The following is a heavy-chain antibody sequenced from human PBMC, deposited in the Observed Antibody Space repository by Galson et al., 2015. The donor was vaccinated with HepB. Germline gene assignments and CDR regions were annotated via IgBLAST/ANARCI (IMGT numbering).Heavy chain of an antibody. Sequence: SVKVSCKVSGGTFSSYGITWVRQAPGQGLEWMAVITPIIGTTHYAQKFEGRVTLTADKSTNIAYLELNSLRSEDTAVYYCARKVGATISWFDPWGQGTLVAVNS. CDR2: ITPIIGTT. CDR3: ARKVGATISWFDP. D-gene: IGHD1-26*01. CDR1: GGTFSSYG. J-gene: IGHJ5*02. V-gene: IGHV1-69*06.